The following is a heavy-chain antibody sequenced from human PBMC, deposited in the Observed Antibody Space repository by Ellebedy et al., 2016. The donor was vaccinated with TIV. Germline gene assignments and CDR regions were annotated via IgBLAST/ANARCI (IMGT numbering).Heavy chain of an antibody. CDR1: GFIISDDW. CDR3: VTWDRSYGP. D-gene: IGHD3-16*01. V-gene: IGHV3-7*03. Sequence: PGGSLRLSCEVPGFIISDDWMSWVRQAPGKGLEWVAHINPDGSAEYYVDSVKGRFTISRDNAKRSLFLQMKSLRVDDTAVYYCVTWDRSYGPWGQGSLVTISS. CDR2: INPDGSAE. J-gene: IGHJ5*02.